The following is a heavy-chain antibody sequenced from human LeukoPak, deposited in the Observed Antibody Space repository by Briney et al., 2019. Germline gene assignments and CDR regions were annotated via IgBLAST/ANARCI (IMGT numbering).Heavy chain of an antibody. CDR3: AKDRYSSSWGHFDY. D-gene: IGHD6-13*01. CDR1: GFTFSSYG. V-gene: IGHV3-30*18. J-gene: IGHJ4*02. Sequence: GGSLRLSCAASGFTFSSYGMHWVRQAPGKGLEWVAVISYDGSNKYYADSVKGRFTISRDNSKSTLYLQMNSLRAEDTAVYYCAKDRYSSSWGHFDYWGQGTLVTVSS. CDR2: ISYDGSNK.